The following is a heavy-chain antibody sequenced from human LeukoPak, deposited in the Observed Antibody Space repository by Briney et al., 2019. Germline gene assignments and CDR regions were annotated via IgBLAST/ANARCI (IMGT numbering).Heavy chain of an antibody. CDR2: INHSGST. D-gene: IGHD6-25*01. J-gene: IGHJ4*02. Sequence: SETLSLTCAVYGGSFSGYYWSWIRQPPGKGLEWIGEINHSGSTNYNPSLKSRVTISVDTSKSQFSLNLSSVTAADTAVYYCARLGWGSGGSGSFDYWGRGTLVTLSS. CDR3: ARLGWGSGGSGSFDY. CDR1: GGSFSGYY. V-gene: IGHV4-34*01.